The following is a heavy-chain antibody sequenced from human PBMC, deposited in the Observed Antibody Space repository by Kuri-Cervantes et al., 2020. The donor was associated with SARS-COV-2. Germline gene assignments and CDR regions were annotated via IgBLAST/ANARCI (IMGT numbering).Heavy chain of an antibody. CDR3: ASISEGYSSSWYYYYGMGV. D-gene: IGHD6-13*01. J-gene: IGHJ6*02. CDR1: GCTISSSSNY. CDR2: IYYSGST. V-gene: IGHV4-61*05. Sequence: SETLSLTCTVSGCTISSSSNYWSWIRPPPGKGLEWIRYIYYSGSTNYNSSLKSRVTISVDTSKIQFSLKLSSVTAADTAVCYCASISEGYSSSWYYYYGMGVWGQGTTVTVSS.